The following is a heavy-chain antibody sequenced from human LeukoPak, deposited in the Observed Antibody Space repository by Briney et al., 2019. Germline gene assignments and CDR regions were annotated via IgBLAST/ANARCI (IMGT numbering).Heavy chain of an antibody. CDR1: EFTFSSFS. CDR2: ISSDSITI. D-gene: IGHD6-19*01. Sequence: GGSLRLSCAASEFTFSSFSMNWVRQAPGKGLEWVSYISSDSITIYYADSLKGRFTISRDSAKNSLYLQLSSLRVEDTAIYYCARERGSAWPIDFDYWGQGSLVTVSS. V-gene: IGHV3-48*01. CDR3: ARERGSAWPIDFDY. J-gene: IGHJ4*02.